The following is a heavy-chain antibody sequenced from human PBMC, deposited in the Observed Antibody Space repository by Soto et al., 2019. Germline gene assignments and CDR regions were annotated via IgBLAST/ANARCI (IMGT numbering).Heavy chain of an antibody. J-gene: IGHJ3*02. D-gene: IGHD3-10*01. CDR2: ISSSSSYI. CDR3: ARIILNRGPGGAFDI. CDR1: GFTFSSYS. V-gene: IGHV3-21*01. Sequence: EVQLVESGGGLVKPGGSLRLSCAASGFTFSSYSMNWVRQAPGKGLEWVSSISSSSSYIYYADSVKGRFTISRDNAKNSLYLQMNSLRAEDTAVYYCARIILNRGPGGAFDIWGQGTMVTVSS.